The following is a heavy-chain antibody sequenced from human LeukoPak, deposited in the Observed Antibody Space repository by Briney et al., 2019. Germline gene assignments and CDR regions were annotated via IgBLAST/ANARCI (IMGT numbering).Heavy chain of an antibody. CDR3: ARAIFGVVITPFDY. Sequence: PGGSLRLSCAASGFTFSSYAMSWVRQPPGKGLEWVSAISGSGGSTYYADSVKGRFTISRDNSKNTLYLQMNSLRAEDTAVYYCARAIFGVVITPFDYWGQGTLVTVSS. D-gene: IGHD3-3*01. CDR2: ISGSGGST. CDR1: GFTFSSYA. J-gene: IGHJ4*02. V-gene: IGHV3-23*01.